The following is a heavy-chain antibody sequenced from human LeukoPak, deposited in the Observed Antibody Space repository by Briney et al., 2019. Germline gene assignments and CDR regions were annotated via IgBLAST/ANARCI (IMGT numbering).Heavy chain of an antibody. V-gene: IGHV3-30*18. CDR2: ISYDGSNK. J-gene: IGHJ4*02. CDR1: GFTFSSYG. D-gene: IGHD3-9*01. CDR3: AKEVDDILTGSFIDY. Sequence: GRSLRPSCAASGFTFSSYGMHWVRQAPGKGLEWVAVISYDGSNKYYADSVKGRFTISRDNSKNTLYLQMNSLRAEDTAVYYCAKEVDDILTGSFIDYWGQGTLVTVSS.